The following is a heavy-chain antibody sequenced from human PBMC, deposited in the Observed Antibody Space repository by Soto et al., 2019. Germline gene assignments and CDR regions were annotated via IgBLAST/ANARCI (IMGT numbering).Heavy chain of an antibody. CDR1: GFTFSNAW. V-gene: IGHV3-15*01. Sequence: GGSLRLSCAASGFTFSNAWMSWVRQAPGKGLEWVGRIKSKTDGGTTDYAAPVKGRFTISRDDSKNTLYLQMNSLKTEDTAVYYCTTVPPFNRPLTPTQDDYGDYGYYYYYMDVWGKGTTVTVSS. CDR3: TTVPPFNRPLTPTQDDYGDYGYYYYYMDV. J-gene: IGHJ6*03. D-gene: IGHD4-17*01. CDR2: IKSKTDGGTT.